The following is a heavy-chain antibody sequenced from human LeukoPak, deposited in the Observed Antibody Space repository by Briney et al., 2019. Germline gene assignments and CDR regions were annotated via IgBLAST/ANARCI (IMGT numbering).Heavy chain of an antibody. CDR1: GGSFTKHQ. CDR3: ASAGVGATPTTDAFDI. V-gene: IGHV4-34*01. J-gene: IGHJ3*02. D-gene: IGHD1-26*01. Sequence: PSETLSLTCAVSGGSFTKHQWSWIRQPPGKGLEWIGAINDGGSTNYNPSLKSRVTISVDTSKNQFSLKLSSVTAADTAVYYCASAGVGATPTTDAFDIWGQGTMVTVSS. CDR2: INDGGST.